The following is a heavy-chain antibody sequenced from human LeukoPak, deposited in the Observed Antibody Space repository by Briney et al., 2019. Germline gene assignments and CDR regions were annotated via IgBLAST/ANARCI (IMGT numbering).Heavy chain of an antibody. D-gene: IGHD3-10*01. CDR1: GFIFSSYS. J-gene: IGHJ4*02. CDR2: ISSSSSYI. CDR3: ARYYGSGSYYTDY. Sequence: GGSLRLSCAASGFIFSSYSMNWVRQAPGKGLEWVSSISSSSSYIYYADSVKGRFTISRDNAKNSLYLQMNSLRAEDTAVYYCARYYGSGSYYTDYWGQGTLVTVSS. V-gene: IGHV3-21*01.